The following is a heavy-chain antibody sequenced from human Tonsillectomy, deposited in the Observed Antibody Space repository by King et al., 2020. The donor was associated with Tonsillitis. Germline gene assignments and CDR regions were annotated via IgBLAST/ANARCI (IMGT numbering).Heavy chain of an antibody. V-gene: IGHV3-30*18. CDR1: GFTFGNYG. J-gene: IGHJ2*01. CDR2: IAYDASYE. CDR3: AKDGIGLSDLYFDL. Sequence: VQLVESGGGVVQPGTSLRLSCAASGFTFGNYGMHWVRQAPGKGLEWVALIAYDASYENYADCVKGRFTISRDNSKNTLYVEMNSLRVEDTAVYYCAKDGIGLSDLYFDLWGRGTLVTVSS. D-gene: IGHD3-16*01.